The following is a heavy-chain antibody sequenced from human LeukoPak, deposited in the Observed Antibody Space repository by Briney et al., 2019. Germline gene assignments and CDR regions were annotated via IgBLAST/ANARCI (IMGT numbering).Heavy chain of an antibody. CDR3: ARETGMTTVFDY. V-gene: IGHV1-2*02. D-gene: IGHD4-11*01. Sequence: ASVKVSYKASGYTFAGYYIHWVRQAPGQGLEWMGWINPNSGGTNYAQKFQGRVTMTRDTSISTAYMELSRLRSDDTAVYYCARETGMTTVFDYWGQGTLVTVSS. CDR1: GYTFAGYY. J-gene: IGHJ4*02. CDR2: INPNSGGT.